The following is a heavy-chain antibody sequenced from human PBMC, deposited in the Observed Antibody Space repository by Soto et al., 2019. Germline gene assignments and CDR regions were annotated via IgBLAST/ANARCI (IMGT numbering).Heavy chain of an antibody. CDR2: IIPIFGTA. CDR1: GGTFSSYA. V-gene: IGHV1-69*01. J-gene: IGHJ6*02. CDR3: ARGPIVVVLAAAPLYYYYYGMDV. D-gene: IGHD2-2*01. Sequence: QVQLVQSGAEVKKPGSSVKVSCKASGGTFSSYAISWVRQAPGQGLEWMGGIIPIFGTANYAQKFQGRVTITADESTSTAYMELSSLRSEDTAVYYCARGPIVVVLAAAPLYYYYYGMDVWGQGTTVTVSS.